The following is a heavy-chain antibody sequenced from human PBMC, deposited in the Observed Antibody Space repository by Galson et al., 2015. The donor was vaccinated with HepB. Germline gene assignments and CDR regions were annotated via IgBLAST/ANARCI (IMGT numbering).Heavy chain of an antibody. Sequence: SVKVSCKASGYTFTSYAMHWVRQAPGQRLEWMGWINAGNGNTKYSQKFQGRVTITRDTSASTAYMELSSLRSEDTAVYYCARWEEVVPAATGSSTPKFDPWGQGTLVTVSS. J-gene: IGHJ5*02. CDR1: GYTFTSYA. CDR3: ARWEEVVPAATGSSTPKFDP. D-gene: IGHD2-2*01. V-gene: IGHV1-3*01. CDR2: INAGNGNT.